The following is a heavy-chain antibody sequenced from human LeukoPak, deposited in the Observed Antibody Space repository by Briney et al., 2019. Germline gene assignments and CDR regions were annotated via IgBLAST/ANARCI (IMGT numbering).Heavy chain of an antibody. D-gene: IGHD3-10*01. J-gene: IGHJ4*02. Sequence: GASVKVSCKASGGTFSSYAISWVRQAPGQGLEWMGGIIPIFGTANYAQKFQGRVTITADESTSTAYMELSSLRSEDTAVYYCARDSITMVRGVIWPTEAYYFDYWGQGTLVTVSS. CDR2: IIPIFGTA. V-gene: IGHV1-69*13. CDR1: GGTFSSYA. CDR3: ARDSITMVRGVIWPTEAYYFDY.